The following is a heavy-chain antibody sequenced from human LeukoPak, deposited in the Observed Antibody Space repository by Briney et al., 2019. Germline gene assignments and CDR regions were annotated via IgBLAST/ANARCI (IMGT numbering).Heavy chain of an antibody. D-gene: IGHD3-10*01. Sequence: GGSLRLSCAASGFTFSGSAMHWVRQASGKGLEWVGRIRSKANSYATAYAASVKGRFTISRDDSKNTAYLQMNSLKTEDTAVYYCTRRRGDAFDIWGQGTMVTVSS. CDR1: GFTFSGSA. CDR3: TRRRGDAFDI. V-gene: IGHV3-73*01. J-gene: IGHJ3*02. CDR2: IRSKANSYAT.